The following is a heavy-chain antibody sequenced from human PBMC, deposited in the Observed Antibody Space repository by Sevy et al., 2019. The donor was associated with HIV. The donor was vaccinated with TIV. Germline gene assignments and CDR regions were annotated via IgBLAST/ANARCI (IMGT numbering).Heavy chain of an antibody. CDR2: ISGGGGST. J-gene: IGHJ4*02. D-gene: IGHD5-12*01. CDR3: TKDRDIVASPSDY. CDR1: GFTFSNYG. Sequence: GGSLRLSCAASGFTFSNYGMTWVRQAPGKGLEWVSVISGGGGSTDYADSVKGRFTISRDNSKNTLYLQLNSLRADDTAVYYCTKDRDIVASPSDYWGQGTLVTVSS. V-gene: IGHV3-23*01.